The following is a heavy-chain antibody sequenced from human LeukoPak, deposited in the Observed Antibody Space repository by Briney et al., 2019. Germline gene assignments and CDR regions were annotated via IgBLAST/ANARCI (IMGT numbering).Heavy chain of an antibody. CDR2: INHSGST. V-gene: IGHV4-34*01. J-gene: IGHJ4*02. CDR1: GGSFSGYY. CDR3: ARGRKSERRVRDY. D-gene: IGHD5-24*01. Sequence: PSETLSLTCAVSGGSFSGYYWSWIRQPPGKGLEWMGDINHSGSTNYTPSLKSRVTISVDTSKNQFSLKLSSVTAADTAVYYCARGRKSERRVRDYWGQGTLVTVSS.